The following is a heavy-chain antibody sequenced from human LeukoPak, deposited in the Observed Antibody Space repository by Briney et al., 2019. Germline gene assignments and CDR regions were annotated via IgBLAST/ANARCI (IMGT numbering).Heavy chain of an antibody. V-gene: IGHV4-30-2*01. CDR2: IYHSGST. CDR1: GGSISIGGYS. CDR3: ARDRDGYNSRYFDL. J-gene: IGHJ2*01. Sequence: LQTLSLTCAVSGGSISIGGYSWSWIRQPPGKGLEWIGYIYHSGSTYYNPSPKSRVTISVDRSKTQFSRKLSSVTTADTAVYYCARDRDGYNSRYFDLWGRGTLVTVSS. D-gene: IGHD5-12*01.